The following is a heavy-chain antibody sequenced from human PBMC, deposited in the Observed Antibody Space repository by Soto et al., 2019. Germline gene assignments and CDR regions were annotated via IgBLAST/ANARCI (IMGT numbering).Heavy chain of an antibody. V-gene: IGHV1-69*13. Sequence: SVKVSCKASGGTFSSYAISWVRQAPGQGLEWMGGIIPIFGTANYAQKFQGRVTITADESTSTAYMELSSLRSEDTDVYYCARGSTRVAVAGTSAFDPWGQGTLVTVSS. CDR3: ARGSTRVAVAGTSAFDP. J-gene: IGHJ5*02. CDR2: IIPIFGTA. CDR1: GGTFSSYA. D-gene: IGHD6-19*01.